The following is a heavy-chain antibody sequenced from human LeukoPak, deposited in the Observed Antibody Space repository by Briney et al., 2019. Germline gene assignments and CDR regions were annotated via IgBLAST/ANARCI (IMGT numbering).Heavy chain of an antibody. CDR1: GFTLSSYW. J-gene: IGHJ3*02. Sequence: PGGSLRLSCAASGFTLSSYWMHWVREAPGKGLVWVSRINRDGSSTSYADSVKGRFTISRDNAKNTLYLQMNSLRAEDTAVYYCARGWGQRITIFGVVTGAFDIWGQGTMVTVSS. CDR3: ARGWGQRITIFGVVTGAFDI. CDR2: INRDGSST. D-gene: IGHD3-3*01. V-gene: IGHV3-74*01.